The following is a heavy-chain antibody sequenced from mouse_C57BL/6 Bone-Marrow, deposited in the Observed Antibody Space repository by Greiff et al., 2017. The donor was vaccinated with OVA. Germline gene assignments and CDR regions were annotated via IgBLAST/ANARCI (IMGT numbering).Heavy chain of an antibody. CDR3: ARSDYYYAMDD. D-gene: IGHD2-13*01. Sequence: QVQLQQPGAELVKPGASVKLSCKASGYTFTSYWMQWVKQRPGQGLEWIGEIDPSDSYTNYNQKFKGKATLTVDTSSSTAYMQLSSLTSEDSAVYYCARSDYYYAMDDWGQGTSVTVSS. V-gene: IGHV1-50*01. J-gene: IGHJ4*01. CDR2: IDPSDSYT. CDR1: GYTFTSYW.